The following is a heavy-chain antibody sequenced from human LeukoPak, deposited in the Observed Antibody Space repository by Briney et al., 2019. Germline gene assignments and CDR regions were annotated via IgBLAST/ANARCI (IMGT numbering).Heavy chain of an antibody. J-gene: IGHJ1*01. CDR1: GFTFSSYW. V-gene: IGHV3-7*01. Sequence: GGSLRLSCAAFGFTFSSYWMSWVRQTPGKGLEWVANIKQDGSEKYYVDSVKGRFTISRDNAKNSLYLQMNSLRAEDTAVYYCARVVTSGSYYFPPIEYLQHWGQGTLVTVSS. CDR3: ARVVTSGSYYFPPIEYLQH. D-gene: IGHD1-26*01. CDR2: IKQDGSEK.